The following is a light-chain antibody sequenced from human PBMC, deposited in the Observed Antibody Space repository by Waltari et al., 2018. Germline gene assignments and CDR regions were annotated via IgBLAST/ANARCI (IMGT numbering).Light chain of an antibody. J-gene: IGLJ3*02. CDR1: SSNIGSKS. V-gene: IGLV1-44*01. CDR2: NNY. CDR3: ATWDDSLNAWV. Sequence: QSVLTQPPSASGTPGQRVTISCSGSSSNIGSKSVYWYQHLPGAAPKLLIYNNYQRPSGVPGRFSAAKAGTSASLAISGLQSEDEADYDCATWDDSLNAWVFGGGTRLTVL.